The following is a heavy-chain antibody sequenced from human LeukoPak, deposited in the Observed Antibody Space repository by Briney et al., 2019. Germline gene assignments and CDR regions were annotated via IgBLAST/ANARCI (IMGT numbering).Heavy chain of an antibody. CDR3: ARRNRNYYDSSGYRL. CDR2: MNPNSGNT. Sequence: ASVKVSCKASGYTFTSYDINWVRQATGQGLEWMGWMNPNSGNTGYAQKFQGRVTMTRNTSISAAYMELSSLRSEDTAVYYCARRNRNYYDSSGYRLWGQGTLVTVSS. D-gene: IGHD3-22*01. V-gene: IGHV1-8*01. CDR1: GYTFTSYD. J-gene: IGHJ4*02.